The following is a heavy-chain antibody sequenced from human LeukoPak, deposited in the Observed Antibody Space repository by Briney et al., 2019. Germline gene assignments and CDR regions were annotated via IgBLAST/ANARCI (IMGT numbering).Heavy chain of an antibody. D-gene: IGHD3-22*01. J-gene: IGHJ5*02. Sequence: SETLSLTCAVYGGSFSGYYWSWIRQPPGKGLEWIGEINHSGSTNYNPSLKSRVTISVDTSKNQFSLKLSSVTAADTAVYYCASSYYDSSGYYYGFDPWGQGTLVTVSS. V-gene: IGHV4-34*01. CDR1: GGSFSGYY. CDR2: INHSGST. CDR3: ASSYYDSSGYYYGFDP.